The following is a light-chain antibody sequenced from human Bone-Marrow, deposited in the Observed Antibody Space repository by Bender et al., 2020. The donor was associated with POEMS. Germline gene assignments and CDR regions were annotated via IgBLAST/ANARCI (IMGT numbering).Light chain of an antibody. J-gene: IGLJ3*02. V-gene: IGLV2-23*01. CDR1: ISDVGSYDL. CDR2: EDN. CDR3: CSYAGSSTWV. Sequence: QSALTQVASVSGSPGQSITISCTGTISDVGSYDLVSWYQQHPGKAPKLMIYEDNKRPSGVSNRFSGSKSGNTASLTISGLQAEDEADYYCCSYAGSSTWVFGGGTKVTVL.